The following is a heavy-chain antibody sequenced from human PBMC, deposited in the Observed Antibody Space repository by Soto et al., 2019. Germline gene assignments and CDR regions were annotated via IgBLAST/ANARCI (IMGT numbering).Heavy chain of an antibody. D-gene: IGHD4-17*01. Sequence: HPGGSLRLSCAASGFTFSSYAMSWVRQAPGKGLEWVSAISGSGGSTYYADSVKGRFTISRDNSKNTLYLQMSSLRAEDTAVYYCAKDTRATVTTSNFDYWGQGTLVTVSS. CDR1: GFTFSSYA. CDR2: ISGSGGST. J-gene: IGHJ4*02. V-gene: IGHV3-23*01. CDR3: AKDTRATVTTSNFDY.